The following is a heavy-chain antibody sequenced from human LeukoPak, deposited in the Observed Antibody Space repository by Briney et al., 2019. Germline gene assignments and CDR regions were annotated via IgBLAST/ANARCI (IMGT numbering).Heavy chain of an antibody. V-gene: IGHV6-1*01. J-gene: IGHJ3*02. CDR2: TYYRSKWYN. CDR1: GDSVSSNSAA. D-gene: IGHD3-10*01. Sequence: SQTLSLTCAISGDSVSSNSAAWNWIRQSPSRGLEWLGRTYYRSKWYNDYAVSVKSRITISPDTSKNQFSLQLNSVTPEDTAVYYCARVRKTHYSGSFHDAFDIWGQGTMVTVSS. CDR3: ARVRKTHYSGSFHDAFDI.